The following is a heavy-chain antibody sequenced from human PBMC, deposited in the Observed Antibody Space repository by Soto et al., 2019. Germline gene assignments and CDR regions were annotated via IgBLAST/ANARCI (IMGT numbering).Heavy chain of an antibody. D-gene: IGHD3-9*01. CDR2: IYYSGST. CDR1: GCSISSSSYY. CDR3: ATTRDILTGYYTHYYMDV. Sequence: PSETLSLTCTVSGCSISSSSYYLGWIRQPPGKGLEWIGSIYYSGSTYYNPSLKSRVTISVDTSKNQFSLKLSSVTAADTAVYYCATTRDILTGYYTHYYMDVWGKGTTVTVSS. V-gene: IGHV4-39*01. J-gene: IGHJ6*03.